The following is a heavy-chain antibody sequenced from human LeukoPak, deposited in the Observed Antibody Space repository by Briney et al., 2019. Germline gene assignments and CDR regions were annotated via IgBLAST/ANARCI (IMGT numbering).Heavy chain of an antibody. CDR3: ARERRSRGIVSRGGWFDP. CDR1: GYTFTGYY. J-gene: IGHJ5*02. D-gene: IGHD2-21*01. V-gene: IGHV1-2*02. Sequence: ASVKVSCKASGYTFTGYYMHWVRQAPGQGVEWMGWINPNSGGTNYAQKFQGRVTMTRDTSISTAYMELSRLRSDDTAVYYCARERRSRGIVSRGGWFDPWGQGTLVTVSS. CDR2: INPNSGGT.